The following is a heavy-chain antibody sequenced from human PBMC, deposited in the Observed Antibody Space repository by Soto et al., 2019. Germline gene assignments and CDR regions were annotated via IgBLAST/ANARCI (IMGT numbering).Heavy chain of an antibody. D-gene: IGHD2-2*01. CDR1: GFTFSSYG. CDR2: ISYDGSNK. J-gene: IGHJ4*02. CDR3: AKGAREVVPAAIGY. V-gene: IGHV3-30*18. Sequence: GGSLRLSCAASGFTFSSYGMHWVRQAPGKGLEWVAVISYDGSNKYYADSVKGRFTISRDNSKNTLYLQMNSLRAEDTAVYYCAKGAREVVPAAIGYWGQGTLVTVSS.